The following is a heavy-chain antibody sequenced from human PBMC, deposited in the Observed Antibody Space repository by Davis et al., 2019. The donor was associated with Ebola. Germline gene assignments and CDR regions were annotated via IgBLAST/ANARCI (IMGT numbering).Heavy chain of an antibody. CDR1: GGSISSYY. CDR3: ARDLGVRGDYYYYYGMDV. CDR2: IYTSGST. J-gene: IGHJ6*02. D-gene: IGHD3-10*01. Sequence: PSETLSLTCTVSGGSISSYYWSWIRQPAGKGLEWIGRIYTSGSTNYNPSLKSRVTMSVDTSKNQFSLKLSSVTAADTAVYYCARDLGVRGDYYYYYGMDVWGQGTTVTVSS. V-gene: IGHV4-4*07.